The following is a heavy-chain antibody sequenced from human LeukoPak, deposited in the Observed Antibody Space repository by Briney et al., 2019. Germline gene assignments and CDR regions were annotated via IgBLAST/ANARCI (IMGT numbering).Heavy chain of an antibody. V-gene: IGHV4-30-2*01. CDR2: IYHSGST. J-gene: IGHJ4*02. CDR3: ARDSRQYQLPFDY. CDR1: GGSISSGGYY. Sequence: TLSLTCTVSGGSISSGGYYWSWIRQPPGKGLEWIGYIYHSGSTYYNPSLKSRVTISVDRSKNQFSLKLSSVTAADTAVYYCARDSRQYQLPFDYWGQGTLVTVSS. D-gene: IGHD2-2*01.